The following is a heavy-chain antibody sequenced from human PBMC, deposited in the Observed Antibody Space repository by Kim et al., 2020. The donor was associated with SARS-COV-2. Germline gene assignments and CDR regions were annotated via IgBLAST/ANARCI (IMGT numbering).Heavy chain of an antibody. CDR1: GGSFSGYY. CDR3: ARRRVPAATRAFDI. Sequence: SETLSLTCAVYGGSFSGYYWSWIRQPPGKGLEWIGEINHSGSTNYNPSLKSRVTISVDTSKNQFSLKLSSVTAADTAVYYCARRRVPAATRAFDIWGQGTMVTVSS. D-gene: IGHD2-2*01. CDR2: INHSGST. V-gene: IGHV4-34*01. J-gene: IGHJ3*02.